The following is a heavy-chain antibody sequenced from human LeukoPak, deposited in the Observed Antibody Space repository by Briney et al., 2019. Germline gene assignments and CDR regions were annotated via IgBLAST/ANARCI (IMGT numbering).Heavy chain of an antibody. CDR2: ISGSGDNT. D-gene: IGHD3-10*01. J-gene: IGHJ4*02. CDR1: GFTFSSHG. Sequence: GGSLRLSCAASGFTFSSHGMSWVRQAPGKGLEWVSTISGSGDNTYYADSVKGRLTISRDNSKNTLYLQMNSLRAEDTAVNYCARVTYGSGTYGAFDYWGQGTLVTVSS. V-gene: IGHV3-23*01. CDR3: ARVTYGSGTYGAFDY.